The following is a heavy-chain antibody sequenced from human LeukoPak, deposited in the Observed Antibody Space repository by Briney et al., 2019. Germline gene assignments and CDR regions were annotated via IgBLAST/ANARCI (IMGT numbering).Heavy chain of an antibody. CDR1: GFTFSSFA. CDR2: FDGNGPNT. D-gene: IGHD3-9*01. CDR3: ARDQIPGGDWLPRLYGMDV. J-gene: IGHJ6*02. Sequence: GGSLRLSCAASGFTFSSFAMTWVRQAPGKGLEWVSGFDGNGPNTYYADSVKGRWTISRDNSRNTLYLQMNNLRAEDTAVYYCARDQIPGGDWLPRLYGMDVWGQGTTVTVSS. V-gene: IGHV3-23*01.